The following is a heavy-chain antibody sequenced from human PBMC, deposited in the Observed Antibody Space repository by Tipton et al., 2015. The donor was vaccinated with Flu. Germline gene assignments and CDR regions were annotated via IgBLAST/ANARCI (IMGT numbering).Heavy chain of an antibody. CDR1: SGSIRSTNYF. CDR3: ARLSYYDVDLKNFYFDY. Sequence: TLSLTCTVSSGSIRSTNYFCAWIRQPPGKRLELIGSIYPSGASYYNPSLKSRVTISVDTSKSQFSLKLMSVTAADSGVYYCARLSYYDVDLKNFYFDYWGQGALVTVSS. CDR2: IYPSGAS. J-gene: IGHJ4*02. V-gene: IGHV4-39*01. D-gene: IGHD3-10*02.